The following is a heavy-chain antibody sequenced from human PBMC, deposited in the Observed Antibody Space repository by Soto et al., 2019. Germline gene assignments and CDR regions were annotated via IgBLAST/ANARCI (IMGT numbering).Heavy chain of an antibody. CDR1: GGSVNGYY. D-gene: IGHD2-21*01. CDR2: IQPSGNT. V-gene: IGHV4-4*07. CDR3: VRGPYCGDKCYFAS. J-gene: IGHJ5*02. Sequence: SETLSLTCTVYGGSVNGYYWSWVRQPAGKGPEWIGRIQPSGNTNYSPSLMSRASISVDTSHNKVSLKLESVTAADTAVYYCVRGPYCGDKCYFASWGQGALVTVSS.